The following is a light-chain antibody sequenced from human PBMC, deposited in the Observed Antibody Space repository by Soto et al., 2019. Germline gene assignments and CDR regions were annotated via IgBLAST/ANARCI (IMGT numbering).Light chain of an antibody. V-gene: IGKV3-20*01. CDR2: DVS. CDR1: PSVRSTY. Sequence: SVLTQSPGTLSLSPGEIATLSCRASPSVRSTYLAWYQHKPCQSPRILLYDVSTRATDIPDRFSGSGSGPDFPLTISSLEPEDFAVYYCQQYGNLPTIGQGTLLEI. J-gene: IGKJ5*01. CDR3: QQYGNLPT.